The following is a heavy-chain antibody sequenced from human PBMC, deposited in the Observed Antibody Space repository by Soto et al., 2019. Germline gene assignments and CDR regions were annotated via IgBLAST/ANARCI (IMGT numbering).Heavy chain of an antibody. CDR2: ISSSSSYI. CDR3: ARLHPTSGNDFWSGYSTVGAAFDI. J-gene: IGHJ3*02. D-gene: IGHD3-3*01. V-gene: IGHV3-21*01. CDR1: GFTISSYS. Sequence: AGGSLRLTCAASGFTISSYSMNWIRQPPGRGLGWVSYISSSSSYIYNADSVKGRITISNDNAKNSLNLQINSLRAEVTAVYYCARLHPTSGNDFWSGYSTVGAAFDIWGQGTMVTVSS.